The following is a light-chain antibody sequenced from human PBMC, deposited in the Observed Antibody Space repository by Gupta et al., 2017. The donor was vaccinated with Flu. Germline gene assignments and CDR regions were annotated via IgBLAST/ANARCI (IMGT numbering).Light chain of an antibody. CDR1: SRDVGAYNY. Sequence: SITISCTGTSRDVGAYNYVSWIQQHAGKAPKLMIYDVSNRPSGASNRFSGSKSGNTASLTISGLQAEDEADYYCSSYTSSSTVVFGGGTKLTVL. V-gene: IGLV2-14*04. CDR2: DVS. J-gene: IGLJ2*01. CDR3: SSYTSSSTVV.